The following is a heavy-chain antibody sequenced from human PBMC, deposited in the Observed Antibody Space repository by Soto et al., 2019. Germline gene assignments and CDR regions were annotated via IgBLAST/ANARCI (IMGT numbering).Heavy chain of an antibody. Sequence: LRLSCSASGFTFSSYAMHWVRQAPGKGLEYVSAISSNGGSTYYADSVKGRFTISRDNSKNTLYLQMSSLRAEDTAVYYCLKDLRLPRADYYGMDVWGQGTTVTVSS. CDR2: ISSNGGST. CDR3: LKDLRLPRADYYGMDV. CDR1: GFTFSSYA. V-gene: IGHV3-64D*06. D-gene: IGHD5-18*01. J-gene: IGHJ6*02.